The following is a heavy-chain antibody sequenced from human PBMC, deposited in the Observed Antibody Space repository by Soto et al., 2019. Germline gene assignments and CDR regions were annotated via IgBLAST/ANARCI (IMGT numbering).Heavy chain of an antibody. D-gene: IGHD3-3*01. CDR3: ARAHRGGYYTGRRNYYYGMDV. Sequence: PSETLSLTCAVYGGSFSGYYWSWIRQPPGTGLEWIGESNHSGSTNYNPSLKSRVTISVDTSKNQFSLKLSSVTAADTAVYYCARAHRGGYYTGRRNYYYGMDVWGQGTTVT. V-gene: IGHV4-34*01. CDR1: GGSFSGYY. J-gene: IGHJ6*02. CDR2: SNHSGST.